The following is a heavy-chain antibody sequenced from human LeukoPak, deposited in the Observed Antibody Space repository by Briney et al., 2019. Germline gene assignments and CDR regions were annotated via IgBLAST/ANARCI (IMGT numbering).Heavy chain of an antibody. Sequence: PGGSLRLSCAACGFTFSDYYMSWIRQAPGKGREWVSYISSSGSTIYYADSVKGRFTISRDNAKNSLYLQMNSLRAEDTAVYYCARDPILTGYNWFDPWGQGTLVTVSS. CDR2: ISSSGSTI. V-gene: IGHV3-11*01. CDR3: ARDPILTGYNWFDP. J-gene: IGHJ5*02. D-gene: IGHD3-9*01. CDR1: GFTFSDYY.